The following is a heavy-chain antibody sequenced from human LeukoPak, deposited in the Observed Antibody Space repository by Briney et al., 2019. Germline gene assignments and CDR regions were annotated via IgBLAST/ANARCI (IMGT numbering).Heavy chain of an antibody. V-gene: IGHV4-39*01. CDR1: GGSISSSSYY. Sequence: ASETLCLTCTVSGGSISSSSYYWGWIRQPPGKGLEWIGSIYYSGSTYYNPSLKSRVTISVDTSKNQFSLKLSSVTAADTAVYYCARLHLYCGGDCYSQINDAFDIWGQGTMVTVSS. D-gene: IGHD2-21*02. CDR3: ARLHLYCGGDCYSQINDAFDI. CDR2: IYYSGST. J-gene: IGHJ3*02.